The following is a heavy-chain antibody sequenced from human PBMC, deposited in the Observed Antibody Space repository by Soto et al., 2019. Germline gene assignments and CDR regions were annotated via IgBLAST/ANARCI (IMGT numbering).Heavy chain of an antibody. CDR3: ARAVGYCSGGSCREIDY. CDR1: GGSISSSTYY. V-gene: IGHV4-39*02. Sequence: PSETLSLTCLVSGGSISSSTYYWGWIRQPPGKGLEWIGSIYYSGATYYNPSLRSRITISMDRSKNHFSLKLTSVTAADTAVYYCARAVGYCSGGSCREIDYWGQGTLVTVSS. J-gene: IGHJ4*02. CDR2: IYYSGAT. D-gene: IGHD2-15*01.